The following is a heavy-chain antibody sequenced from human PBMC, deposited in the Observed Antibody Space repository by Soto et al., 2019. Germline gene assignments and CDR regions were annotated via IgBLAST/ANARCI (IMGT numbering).Heavy chain of an antibody. CDR1: GFTFSSYA. J-gene: IGHJ1*01. Sequence: DVQLLESGGALVQPGGSLRISCAASGFTFSSYAMAWVRQAPGKGLEWVSKIGGRDGSTDYADAVKGRFTISRDNSKNTLHLQMSSLRGEDMAVYYCAREDSGWYGEFFQYWGQGTLVTVSS. CDR2: IGGRDGST. V-gene: IGHV3-23*01. CDR3: AREDSGWYGEFFQY. D-gene: IGHD6-19*01.